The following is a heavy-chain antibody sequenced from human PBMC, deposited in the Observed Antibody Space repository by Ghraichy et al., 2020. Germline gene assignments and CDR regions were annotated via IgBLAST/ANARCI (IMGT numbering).Heavy chain of an antibody. V-gene: IGHV1-18*04. CDR3: ARGRDYYDSKNWFDP. Sequence: ASVKVSCKASGYTFTSYGISWVRQAPGQGLEWMGWISAYNGNTNYAQKLQGRVTMTTDTSTSTAYMELRSLRSDDTAVYYCARGRDYYDSKNWFDPWGQGTLVTVSS. D-gene: IGHD3-22*01. J-gene: IGHJ5*02. CDR1: GYTFTSYG. CDR2: ISAYNGNT.